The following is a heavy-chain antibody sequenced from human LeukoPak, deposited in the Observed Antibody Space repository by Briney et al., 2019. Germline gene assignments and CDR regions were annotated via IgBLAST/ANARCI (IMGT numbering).Heavy chain of an antibody. Sequence: ASVKVSCKASGYTFTGYYMHWVRQAPGQGLEWMGWINPNSGGTNYAQKFQGRVTMTRDTSISIAYMELSRLRSDDTAVYYCARGATYYYGSGSYCNYWGQGTLVTVSS. CDR3: ARGATYYYGSGSYCNY. J-gene: IGHJ4*02. CDR1: GYTFTGYY. V-gene: IGHV1-2*02. D-gene: IGHD3-10*01. CDR2: INPNSGGT.